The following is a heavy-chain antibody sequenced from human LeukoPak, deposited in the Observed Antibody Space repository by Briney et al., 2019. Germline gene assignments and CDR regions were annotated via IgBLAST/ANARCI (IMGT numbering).Heavy chain of an antibody. V-gene: IGHV1-69*05. CDR1: GYTFTSYG. CDR3: ATAADIEYFQH. Sequence: SVKVSCKASGYTFTSYGISWVRQAPGQGLEWMGGIIPIFGTANYAQKFQGRVTITTDESTSTAYMELSSLRSEDTAVYYCATAADIEYFQHWGQGTLVTVSS. CDR2: IIPIFGTA. D-gene: IGHD2-2*01. J-gene: IGHJ1*01.